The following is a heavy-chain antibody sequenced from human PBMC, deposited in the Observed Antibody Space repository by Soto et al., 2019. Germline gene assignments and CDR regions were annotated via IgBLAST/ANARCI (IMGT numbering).Heavy chain of an antibody. V-gene: IGHV3-9*01. CDR3: AKDTSSSSYYYYYGMDV. D-gene: IGHD6-6*01. J-gene: IGHJ6*02. CDR1: GFTFDDYA. CDR2: ISWNSGSI. Sequence: GGSLRLSCTASGFTFDDYAMHWVRQAPGKGLEWVSGISWNSGSIGYADSVKGRFTISRDNAKNSLYLQMNSLRAEDTALYYCAKDTSSSSYYYYYGMDVWGQGTTVTVSS.